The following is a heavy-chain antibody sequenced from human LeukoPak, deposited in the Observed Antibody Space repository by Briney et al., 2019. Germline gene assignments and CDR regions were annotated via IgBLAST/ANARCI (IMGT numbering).Heavy chain of an antibody. CDR1: GYTFINYG. Sequence: GASVKVSCTASGYTFINYGITWVRQAPGQGLEWMGWISNYNGNTNYAQKFQGRVTMTTDTSTTTAYMELRSLRSDDTAVYYCARADYYYDSSGYYWFDPWGQGTLVTVSS. V-gene: IGHV1-18*01. D-gene: IGHD3-22*01. J-gene: IGHJ5*02. CDR3: ARADYYYDSSGYYWFDP. CDR2: ISNYNGNT.